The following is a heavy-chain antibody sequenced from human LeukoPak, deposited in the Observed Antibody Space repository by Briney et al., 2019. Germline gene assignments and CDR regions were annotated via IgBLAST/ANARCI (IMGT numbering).Heavy chain of an antibody. CDR1: GGSFSGYY. Sequence: PSETLSLTCAVYGGSFSGYYWSWIRQPPGKGLEWIGEINHSGSTNYNPSLKSRVTISVDTSKNQFSLKLSSVTAADTAVYYCAIFGVVIIRYFDYWGQGTLVTVSS. CDR2: INHSGST. D-gene: IGHD3-3*01. J-gene: IGHJ4*02. V-gene: IGHV4-34*01. CDR3: AIFGVVIIRYFDY.